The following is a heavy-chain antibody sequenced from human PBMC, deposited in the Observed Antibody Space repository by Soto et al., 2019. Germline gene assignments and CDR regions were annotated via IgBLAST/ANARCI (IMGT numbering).Heavy chain of an antibody. V-gene: IGHV3-23*01. CDR3: AKGRGLRYYYYGMDV. D-gene: IGHD3-10*01. J-gene: IGHJ6*02. CDR1: GFTFSSYA. CDR2: ISGSGGST. Sequence: GGSLRLSCAASGFTFSSYAMSWVRQAPGKGLEWVSAISGSGGSTYYADSVKGRFTISRDNSKSTLYLQMNSLRAEDTAVYYCAKGRGLRYYYYGMDVWGQGTTVTVSS.